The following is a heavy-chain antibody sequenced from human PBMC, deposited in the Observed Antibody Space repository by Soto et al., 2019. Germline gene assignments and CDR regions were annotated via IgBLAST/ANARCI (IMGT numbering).Heavy chain of an antibody. V-gene: IGHV4-34*01. CDR1: NCSLSDNH. Sequence: PSETLSLACSVFNCSLSDNHWSWIRQPPGKGLEWMGEISHSGYTNYNPSLDSRVTLSVDTSKKQFSLKLSSVTAADTAVYFCAKGGRLRSPFGVWGKGTLVTVSS. CDR3: AKGGRLRSPFGV. D-gene: IGHD4-17*01. J-gene: IGHJ4*02. CDR2: ISHSGYT.